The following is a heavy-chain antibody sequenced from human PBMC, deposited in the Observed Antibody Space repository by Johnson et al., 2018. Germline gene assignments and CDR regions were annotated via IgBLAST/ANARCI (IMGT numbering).Heavy chain of an antibody. CDR1: GFAFTTYA. CDR2: ISFDEDNK. CDR3: ARLATNYYDSSGYNGLDY. D-gene: IGHD3-22*01. J-gene: IGHJ4*02. Sequence: QVQLVQSGGGVVQPGRSLRLSCAASGFAFTTYALHWVRQAPGKGPEWVAVISFDEDNKEYAESVKGRFTMSRDNSKNTIYQQMNNLRDEDTAVYYCARLATNYYDSSGYNGLDYWGQGTLVTVSS. V-gene: IGHV3-30-3*01.